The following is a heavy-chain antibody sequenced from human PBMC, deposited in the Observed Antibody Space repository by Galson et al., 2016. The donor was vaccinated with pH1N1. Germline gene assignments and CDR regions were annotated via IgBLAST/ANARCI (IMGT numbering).Heavy chain of an antibody. V-gene: IGHV1-8*02. J-gene: IGHJ4*02. D-gene: IGHD2-15*01. CDR2: MNPNSGNT. CDR3: AGVLRTVVFDF. CDR1: GYTFISYD. Sequence: LVKVSCKASGYTFISYDINWVRQATGQGLEWMGWMNPNSGNTGYAQKFQGRVTMTRDTSINRVYMELSRLRSDDTAIYYCAGVLRTVVFDFWGQGTLVTVSS.